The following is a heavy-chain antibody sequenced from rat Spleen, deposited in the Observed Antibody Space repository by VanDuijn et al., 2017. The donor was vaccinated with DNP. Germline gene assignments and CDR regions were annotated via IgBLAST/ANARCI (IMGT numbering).Heavy chain of an antibody. Sequence: QVQLRESGPGLVQPSQILSLTCTVSGFSVTNFGVNWVRQPPGKGLEWMGRIQNGGSTDYNSALKSRLSISRDTSKSQVFLKMNSVQTEDTAMYFCARSKYNYVGWFAYWGQGTLVTVSS. V-gene: IGHV2-27*01. D-gene: IGHD1-5*01. CDR2: IQNGGST. J-gene: IGHJ3*01. CDR3: ARSKYNYVGWFAY. CDR1: GFSVTNFG.